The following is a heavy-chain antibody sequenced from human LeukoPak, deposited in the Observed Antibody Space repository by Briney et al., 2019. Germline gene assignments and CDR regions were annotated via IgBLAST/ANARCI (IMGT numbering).Heavy chain of an antibody. CDR2: ISAYNGNT. CDR3: ARDLTGNYGGNSGHDY. CDR1: GGTFSSYA. Sequence: ASVKVSCKASGGTFSSYAIGWVRQAPGQGLEWMGWISAYNGNTNYAQKLQGRVTMTTDTSTSTAYMELRSLTSDDTAVYYCARDLTGNYGGNSGHDYWGQGTLVTVSS. V-gene: IGHV1-18*01. D-gene: IGHD4-23*01. J-gene: IGHJ4*02.